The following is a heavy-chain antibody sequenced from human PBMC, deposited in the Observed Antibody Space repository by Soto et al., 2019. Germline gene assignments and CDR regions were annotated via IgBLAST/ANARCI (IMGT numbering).Heavy chain of an antibody. V-gene: IGHV4-30-4*01. D-gene: IGHD6-25*01. CDR1: GGSISSGDFY. J-gene: IGHJ4*02. Sequence: SETLSLTCTVSGGSISSGDFYWSWIRQPPGKGLELIGNIYYSGSTYYNPSLRSRAIMSVDTSQNQFSLKLSSLTAADTAVYFCARAEGFSDRFDYWGQGALVTVSS. CDR2: IYYSGST. CDR3: ARAEGFSDRFDY.